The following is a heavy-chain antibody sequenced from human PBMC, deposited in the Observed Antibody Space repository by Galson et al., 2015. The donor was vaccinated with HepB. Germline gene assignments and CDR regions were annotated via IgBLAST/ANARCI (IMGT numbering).Heavy chain of an antibody. CDR2: IDPSGGST. CDR3: ARDGIVVPGTRAPLDY. Sequence: SVKVSCKASGYTFASYYIHWVRQAPGQGLEWMGIIDPSGGSTSYAQKFQGRVSVTRDTSTSTVYMDLSSLRSDDTAVYYCARDGIVVPGTRAPLDYWGQGTLVTVSS. CDR1: GYTFASYY. V-gene: IGHV1-46*01. D-gene: IGHD6-19*01. J-gene: IGHJ4*02.